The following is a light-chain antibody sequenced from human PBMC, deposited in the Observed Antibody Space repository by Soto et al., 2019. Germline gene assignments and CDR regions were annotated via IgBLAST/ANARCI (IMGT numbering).Light chain of an antibody. CDR2: DNS. CDR3: QSYDSSLSGWV. CDR1: SSYIGAGYD. J-gene: IGLJ3*02. V-gene: IGLV1-40*01. Sequence: QSVLTQPPSVSGAPGQRVSISCTGSSSYIGAGYDVHWYQQLPGTAPKLLIYDNSNRPSGVPDRFSSSKSGTSASLAITGLQADDEADYYCQSYDSSLSGWVFGGGTKLTVL.